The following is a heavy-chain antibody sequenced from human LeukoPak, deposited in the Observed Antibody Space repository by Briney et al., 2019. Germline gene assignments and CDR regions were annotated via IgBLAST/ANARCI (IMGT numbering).Heavy chain of an antibody. J-gene: IGHJ4*02. D-gene: IGHD5-18*01. CDR3: TRGGYNYDSPPGDPFDY. CDR2: IYYRGST. V-gene: IGHV4-59*01. Sequence: PSETLSLTCTVSGGSISSYYWSWIRQPPGKGLEWIGYIYYRGSTNYNPSLKSRVTISVDMSKNQFSLKLSSVTAADTAVYYCTRGGYNYDSPPGDPFDYWGQGTLVTVSS. CDR1: GGSISSYY.